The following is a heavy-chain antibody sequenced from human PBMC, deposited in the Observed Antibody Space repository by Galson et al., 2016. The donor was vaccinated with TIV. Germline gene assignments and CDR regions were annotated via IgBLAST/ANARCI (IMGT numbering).Heavy chain of an antibody. CDR1: GFTFSTYP. J-gene: IGHJ4*02. Sequence: SLRLSCAASGFTFSTYPMHWVRQAPAKGLEWVAVISYDGSNKYYAASVKGRFTISKDNSKNTLYLQMNSLKAEDTAVYFCARDSGYDINWSPGYWGQGTLVTVSS. CDR3: ARDSGYDINWSPGY. D-gene: IGHD1-20*01. V-gene: IGHV3-30-3*01. CDR2: ISYDGSNK.